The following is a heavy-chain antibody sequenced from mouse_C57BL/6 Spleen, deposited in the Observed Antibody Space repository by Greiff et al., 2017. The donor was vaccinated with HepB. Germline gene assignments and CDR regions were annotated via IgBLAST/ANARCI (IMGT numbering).Heavy chain of an antibody. CDR3: GSGDYYGSSGYFDV. D-gene: IGHD1-1*01. J-gene: IGHJ1*03. V-gene: IGHV1-55*01. Sequence: VQLQQSGAELVKPGASVKMSCKASGYTFTSYWITWVKQRPGQGLEWIGDIYPGSGSTNYNEKFKSKATLTVDTSSSTACMQLSSLTSEDSAVYYCGSGDYYGSSGYFDVWGTGTTVTVSS. CDR1: GYTFTSYW. CDR2: IYPGSGST.